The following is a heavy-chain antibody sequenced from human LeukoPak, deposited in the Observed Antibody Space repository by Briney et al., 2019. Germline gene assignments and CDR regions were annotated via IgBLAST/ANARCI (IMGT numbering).Heavy chain of an antibody. CDR1: GYTFTSYG. D-gene: IGHD2-2*01. J-gene: IGHJ4*02. CDR2: INPSGGST. CDR3: ARDHCSSTSCPDY. V-gene: IGHV1-46*01. Sequence: ASVKVSCTASGYTFTSYGISWVRQAPGQGLEWMGIINPSGGSTSYAQKFQGRVTMTWDTSTSTVYMELSSLRSEDTAVYYCARDHCSSTSCPDYWGQGTLVTVSS.